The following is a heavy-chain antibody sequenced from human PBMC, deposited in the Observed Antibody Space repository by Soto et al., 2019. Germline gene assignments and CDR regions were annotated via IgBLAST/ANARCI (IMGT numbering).Heavy chain of an antibody. V-gene: IGHV4-30-4*01. CDR1: GGSISDGAYY. Sequence: QVQLQESGPGLVKPSQTLSLTCTVSGGSISDGAYYWSWIRQPPGQGLEWIGHIYDSGNPYNNPSLKSRLTISVDTSKNHFSLNLNSVTAADTAVYYCASGLSGDKVDQWGQGTLVTVSS. D-gene: IGHD2-21*01. CDR2: IYDSGNP. J-gene: IGHJ4*02. CDR3: ASGLSGDKVDQ.